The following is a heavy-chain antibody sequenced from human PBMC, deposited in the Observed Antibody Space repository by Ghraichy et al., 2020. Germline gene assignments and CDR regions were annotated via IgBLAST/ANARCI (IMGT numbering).Heavy chain of an antibody. CDR2: INHSGST. CDR1: GGSFSGYY. J-gene: IGHJ6*02. V-gene: IGHV4-34*01. CDR3: ARGFRLRYYGMDV. Sequence: SQTLSLTCAVYGGSFSGYYWSWIRQPPGKGLEWIGEINHSGSTNYNPSLKSRVTISVDTSKNQFSLKLSSVTAADTAVYYCARGFRLRYYGMDVWGQGTTVTVSS.